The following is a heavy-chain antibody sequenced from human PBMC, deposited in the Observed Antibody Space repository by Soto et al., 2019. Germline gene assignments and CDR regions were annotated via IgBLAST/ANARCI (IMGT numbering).Heavy chain of an antibody. CDR2: ISSDGRTK. V-gene: IGHV3-30-3*01. J-gene: IGHJ4*02. D-gene: IGHD3-22*01. Sequence: GGSLRLSCATSGFTFSRYVMHWVRQPPGKGPEWVAQISSDGRTKFYADSVKGRFTISRDNSKNTLYLQMNSLRAEDTAVYYCAKAIDSSGYYYVLDYWGQGTLVTVSS. CDR1: GFTFSRYV. CDR3: AKAIDSSGYYYVLDY.